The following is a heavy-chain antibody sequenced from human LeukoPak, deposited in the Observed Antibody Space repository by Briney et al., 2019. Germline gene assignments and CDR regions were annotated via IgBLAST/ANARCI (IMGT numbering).Heavy chain of an antibody. J-gene: IGHJ4*02. CDR2: IYHSGST. V-gene: IGHV4-38-2*01. D-gene: IGHD3-22*01. Sequence: PSETLSLTCAVSGYSISSGYYWGWIRQPPGKGLEWIGSIYHSGSTYYNPSLKSRVTISVDTSKNQFSLKLNSVTAADTAVYYCATLEYYYDSSGYYSPFDYWGQGTLVTVSS. CDR1: GYSISSGYY. CDR3: ATLEYYYDSSGYYSPFDY.